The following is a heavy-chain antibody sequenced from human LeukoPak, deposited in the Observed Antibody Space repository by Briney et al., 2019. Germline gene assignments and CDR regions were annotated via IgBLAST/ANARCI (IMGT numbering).Heavy chain of an antibody. V-gene: IGHV3-7*01. J-gene: IGHJ6*02. Sequence: GRSLRLSCTASGFTFSSYWMSWVRQAPGKGLEWVANIKQDGSEKYYVDSVKGRFTISRDNAKNSLYLQMNSLRAEDTAVYYCARDDIVVAPAAIYSYGMDVWGQGTTVTVSS. CDR2: IKQDGSEK. CDR1: GFTFSSYW. D-gene: IGHD2-2*01. CDR3: ARDDIVVAPAAIYSYGMDV.